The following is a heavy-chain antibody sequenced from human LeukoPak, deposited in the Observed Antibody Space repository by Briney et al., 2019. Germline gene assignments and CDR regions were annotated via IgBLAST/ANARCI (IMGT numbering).Heavy chain of an antibody. Sequence: GSSVKVSCKASGGTFSSYAISWVRQAPGQGLEWMGGIIPIFGTANYAQKFQGRVTITTDESTSTAYMELSSLRSEDTAVYYCARNGYYDSSGYYYPFDYWGQGTLVTVPS. D-gene: IGHD3-22*01. CDR1: GGTFSSYA. CDR3: ARNGYYDSSGYYYPFDY. CDR2: IIPIFGTA. J-gene: IGHJ4*02. V-gene: IGHV1-69*05.